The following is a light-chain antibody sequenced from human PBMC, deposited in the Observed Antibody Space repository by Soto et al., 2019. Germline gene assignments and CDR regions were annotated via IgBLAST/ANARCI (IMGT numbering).Light chain of an antibody. CDR1: QSVTNN. CDR2: GAS. CDR3: QQYNNWPKT. V-gene: IGKV3-15*01. Sequence: EIEMTQSPATLSVSPGERATLSCRASQSVTNNLAWYQQKPGQAPRLLIYGASTRATGIPARFSGSGSGTEFTLTISSLQSEDSAVYYCQQYNNWPKTFGQGTKVDIK. J-gene: IGKJ1*01.